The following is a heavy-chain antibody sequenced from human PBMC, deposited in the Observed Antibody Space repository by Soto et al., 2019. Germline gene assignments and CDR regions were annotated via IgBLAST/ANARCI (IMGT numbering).Heavy chain of an antibody. D-gene: IGHD2-8*02. CDR2: IIPIFGTT. Sequence: QVQLVQSGAEVKRPESSMKVSCKPSGGTFNNYAINWVRQAPGKGLGWMGAIIPIFGTTKYAQKFQGRVTITADKSTSTVYMDLSSLRSEDTAVYYCARWGGLSCSGAVCFKKPFDYWGQGTLVTVSS. J-gene: IGHJ4*02. V-gene: IGHV1-69*06. CDR3: ARWGGLSCSGAVCFKKPFDY. CDR1: GGTFNNYA.